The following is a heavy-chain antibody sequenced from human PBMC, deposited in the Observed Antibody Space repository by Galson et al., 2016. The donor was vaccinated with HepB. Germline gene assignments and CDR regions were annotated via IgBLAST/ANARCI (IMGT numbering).Heavy chain of an antibody. CDR3: ARSGTSTSWLYYYYGMDV. V-gene: IGHV4-59*01. Sequence: ETLSLTCTVSGGSLSGSYWSWTRQPPGRGLAWIGYIYYSGSTNYHPSLKRRVTMSLDISKNQFSLKLSSVTAADTAVYYCARSGTSTSWLYYYYGMDVWGQGTTVTVSS. D-gene: IGHD2-2*01. CDR1: GGSLSGSY. J-gene: IGHJ6*02. CDR2: IYYSGST.